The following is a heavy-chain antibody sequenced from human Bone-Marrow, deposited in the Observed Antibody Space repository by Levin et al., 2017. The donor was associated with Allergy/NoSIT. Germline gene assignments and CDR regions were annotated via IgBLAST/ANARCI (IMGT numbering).Heavy chain of an antibody. J-gene: IGHJ4*02. CDR3: VRDGYSFGYPPI. D-gene: IGHD5-18*01. CDR2: ISSSGSAI. CDR1: GFTFSSYA. V-gene: IGHV3-48*02. Sequence: GGSLRLSCAASGFTFSSYAMHWVRQAPGRGLDWVSYISSSGSAIYYKDSVEGRFTISRDNAKNSLFLQMNSLRDEDTAVYFCVRDGYSFGYPPIWGQGTLVTVSS.